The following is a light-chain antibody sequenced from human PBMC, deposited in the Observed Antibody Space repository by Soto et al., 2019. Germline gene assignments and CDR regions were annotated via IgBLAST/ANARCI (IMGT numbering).Light chain of an antibody. CDR1: QSVSSSY. V-gene: IGKV3-20*01. J-gene: IGKJ1*01. Sequence: EIVLTQSPGTLSLSPGERATLSCRASQSVSSSYLAWYQQKPGQAPRLLIYGASSRATGIPDRFSGSGSGTEFPLTISRLEPEDFAMYYCQQYGSSPWTFGQGTKVEIK. CDR2: GAS. CDR3: QQYGSSPWT.